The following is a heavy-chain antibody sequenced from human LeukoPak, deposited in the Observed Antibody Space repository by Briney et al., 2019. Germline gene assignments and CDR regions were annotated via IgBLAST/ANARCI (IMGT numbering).Heavy chain of an antibody. CDR2: ISYDGSNE. CDR3: AKDPRRYSRTGGYFDY. CDR1: GFTFSSYV. Sequence: GGSLRLSCAASGFTFSSYVMHWVRQAPGKGLEWVAIISYDGSNEYYADSVKGRFTISRDNPKNTLYLQMNSLRAEDTAVYYCAKDPRRYSRTGGYFDYWGQGTLVTVSS. J-gene: IGHJ4*02. D-gene: IGHD6-13*01. V-gene: IGHV3-30*04.